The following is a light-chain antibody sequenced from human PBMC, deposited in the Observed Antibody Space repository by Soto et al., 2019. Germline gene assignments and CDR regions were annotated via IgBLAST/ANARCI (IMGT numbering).Light chain of an antibody. J-gene: IGKJ5*01. CDR3: QPYNNWPPIT. Sequence: EIVMTQSPATLSVSPGERATLSCRASQSVSSNLAWYQQKPGQAPRLLIYGASTRATGIPARLSGSGSGTEFTLTISSLQSEDFAVYYCQPYNNWPPITFGQGTRLEI. CDR2: GAS. V-gene: IGKV3-15*01. CDR1: QSVSSN.